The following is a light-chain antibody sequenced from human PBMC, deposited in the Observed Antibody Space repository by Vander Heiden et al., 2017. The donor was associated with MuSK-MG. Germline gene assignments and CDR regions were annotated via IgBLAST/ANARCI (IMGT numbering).Light chain of an antibody. J-gene: IGKJ3*01. CDR2: CAS. CDR3: QQYNNWPFT. Sequence: EIVMTQSPATLSVSPGERATLSCRASQSVSSNLAWYQQKPGQAPRLLIYCASTRATCIPARFSGSGSGTEFTLTISSLQSEDFAVYYCQQYNNWPFTFGPGTKVDFK. V-gene: IGKV3-15*01. CDR1: QSVSSN.